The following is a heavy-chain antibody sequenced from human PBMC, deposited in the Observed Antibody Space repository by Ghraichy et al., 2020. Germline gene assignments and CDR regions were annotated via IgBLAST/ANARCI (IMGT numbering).Heavy chain of an antibody. V-gene: IGHV4-59*01. CDR3: ARRPRDVVAFDI. Sequence: SETLSLTCTVSGGSIVTYYWSWIRQPQGRGLEWIAYVYYTGSTNYNPSLKSRATISVDTSKNQFSLKLSSVTAADTAVYYCARRPRDVVAFDIWGQGTMVTVSS. CDR1: GGSIVTYY. J-gene: IGHJ3*02. CDR2: VYYTGST. D-gene: IGHD2-21*01.